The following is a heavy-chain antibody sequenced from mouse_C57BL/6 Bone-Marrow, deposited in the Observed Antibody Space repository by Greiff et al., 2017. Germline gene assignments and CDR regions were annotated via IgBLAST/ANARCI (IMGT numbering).Heavy chain of an antibody. D-gene: IGHD2-1*01. CDR2: ISSGSSTI. CDR1: GFTFSDYG. J-gene: IGHJ4*01. Sequence: DVHLVESGGGLVKPGGSLKLSCAASGFTFSDYGMHWVRQAPEKGLEWVAYISSGSSTIYYADTVKGRFTISRDNAKNTLFLQMTSLRSEDTAMYYCARRRIYYGNYYSYYAMDYWGQGTSVTVSS. V-gene: IGHV5-17*01. CDR3: ARRRIYYGNYYSYYAMDY.